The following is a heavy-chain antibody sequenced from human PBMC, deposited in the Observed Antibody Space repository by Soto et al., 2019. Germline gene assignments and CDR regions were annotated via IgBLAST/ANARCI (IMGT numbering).Heavy chain of an antibody. D-gene: IGHD2-21*02. V-gene: IGHV3-23*01. J-gene: IGHJ4*02. CDR3: AKARHSGDFAGSSDS. CDR2: IGGRGGNA. Sequence: HPGGSLRLSCAASGFSFIDYAINWVRQVPGRGLEYVAGIGGRGGNAFYADSMKGRFSISRDNSKNTVYLHMHNLRVDDSAMYYCAKARHSGDFAGSSDSRGKGTLVTVSS. CDR1: GFSFIDYA.